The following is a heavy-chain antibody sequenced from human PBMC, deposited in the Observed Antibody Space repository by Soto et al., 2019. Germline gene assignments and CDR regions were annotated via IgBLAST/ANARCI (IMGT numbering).Heavy chain of an antibody. CDR3: ARHASSGWYDFDY. V-gene: IGHV4-59*08. Sequence: QVQLQESGPGLVKPSETLSLTCTVSGGSISSYYWRWIRQPPGKGLEWIGYIYYSGSTNYNPSLKSRVTISVDTSKNQFSLKLSSVTAADTAVYYCARHASSGWYDFDYWGQGTLVTVSS. CDR2: IYYSGST. J-gene: IGHJ4*02. CDR1: GGSISSYY. D-gene: IGHD6-19*01.